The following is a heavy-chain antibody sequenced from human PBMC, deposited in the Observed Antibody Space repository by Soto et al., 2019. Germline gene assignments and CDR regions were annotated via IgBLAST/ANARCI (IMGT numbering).Heavy chain of an antibody. CDR1: GVSISSYY. J-gene: IGHJ4*02. CDR2: IYYSGST. Sequence: KPSETLSLTCTVSGVSISSYYWSWIRQPPGKGLEWIGYIYYSGSTNYNPSLKSRVTISVDTSKNQFSLKLSSVTAADTAVYYCARDKITGLFDYWGQGTLVTVSS. CDR3: ARDKITGLFDY. D-gene: IGHD2-8*02. V-gene: IGHV4-59*12.